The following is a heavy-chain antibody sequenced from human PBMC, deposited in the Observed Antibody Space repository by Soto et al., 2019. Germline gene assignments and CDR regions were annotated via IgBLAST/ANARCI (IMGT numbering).Heavy chain of an antibody. J-gene: IGHJ5*02. Sequence: SETLSLTCTVSGGSISSGDYYWSWIRQPPGKGLEWIGYIYYSGSTYYNPSLKSRVTISVDTSKNQFSLKLSSVTAADTAVYYCARDMWNFPYYYDSSGPYPPHSNNWFDPWGQGTLVTVSS. CDR1: GGSISSGDYY. V-gene: IGHV4-30-4*01. D-gene: IGHD3-22*01. CDR2: IYYSGST. CDR3: ARDMWNFPYYYDSSGPYPPHSNNWFDP.